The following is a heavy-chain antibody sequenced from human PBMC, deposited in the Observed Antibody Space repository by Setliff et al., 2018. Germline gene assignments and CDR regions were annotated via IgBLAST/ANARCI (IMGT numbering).Heavy chain of an antibody. V-gene: IGHV4-39*07. CDR3: ASGYNFWSGYFVVAESYQY. Sequence: SETLSLTCTVSGVSITSYNYFWGWIRQPPGKGLEWIGSVYYTGTTSYNPSLKSRLTVSLDTSKNQLSLRLTSVTAADTAIYYCASGYNFWSGYFVVAESYQYWGQGTLVTVSS. CDR1: GVSITSYNYF. J-gene: IGHJ1*01. CDR2: VYYTGTT. D-gene: IGHD3-3*01.